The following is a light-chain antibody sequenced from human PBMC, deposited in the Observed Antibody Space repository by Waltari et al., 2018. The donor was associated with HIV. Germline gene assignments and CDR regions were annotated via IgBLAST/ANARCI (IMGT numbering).Light chain of an antibody. CDR3: LQDYNYPCT. CDR2: GAS. Sequence: IQMTQSTHSLSPSLGDRLTLTCRASQDIGNELDRYQQKTGKAPKLLIYGASTLQSGIPSSFSGGGSGKDFDLTIGRLQPEDCATYFCLQDYNYPCTFGQGTKVEIK. J-gene: IGKJ1*01. CDR1: QDIGNE. V-gene: IGKV1-6*01.